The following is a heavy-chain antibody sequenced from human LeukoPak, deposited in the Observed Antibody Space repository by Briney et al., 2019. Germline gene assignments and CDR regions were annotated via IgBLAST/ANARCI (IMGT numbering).Heavy chain of an antibody. V-gene: IGHV1-2*02. CDR3: ARDGNRWTMIVVVPAAIRWFDP. Sequence: ASVKVSCKASGYTFTGYYMHWVRQAPGQGLEWMGWINPNSGGTNYAQKFQGRVTMTRDTSISTAYMELSRLRSDDAAVYYCARDGNRWTMIVVVPAAIRWFDPWGQGTLITVSS. J-gene: IGHJ5*02. D-gene: IGHD2-2*01. CDR1: GYTFTGYY. CDR2: INPNSGGT.